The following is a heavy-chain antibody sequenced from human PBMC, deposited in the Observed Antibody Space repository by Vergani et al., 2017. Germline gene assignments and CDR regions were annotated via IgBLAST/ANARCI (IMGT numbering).Heavy chain of an antibody. D-gene: IGHD3-10*01. CDR3: ARGSGSYYPDYFDY. J-gene: IGHJ4*02. CDR1: WFTVSSNY. V-gene: IGHV3-9*01. CDR2: ISWNSGSI. Sequence: EVQLVESGGGLVQPGGSLRLSCAASWFTVSSNYMSWVRQAPGKGLEWVSGISWNSGSIGYADSVKGRFTISRDNAKNSLYLQMNSLRAEDTALYYCARGSGSYYPDYFDYWGQGTLVTVSS.